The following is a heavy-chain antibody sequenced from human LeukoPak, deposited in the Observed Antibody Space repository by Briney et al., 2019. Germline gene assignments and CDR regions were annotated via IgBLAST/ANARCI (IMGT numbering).Heavy chain of an antibody. CDR3: ASGDLGYCSGGSCFDI. CDR2: IKQDGSEK. Sequence: GGSLRLSCAASGFTFSSYWMNCVRQAPGKGLEWVANIKQDGSEKYYVDSVKRRFTISRHNAKNSLYLQMKRLRAEDTAVYYYASGDLGYCSGGSCFDIWGQGTMVTVSS. CDR1: GFTFSSYW. J-gene: IGHJ3*02. V-gene: IGHV3-7*01. D-gene: IGHD2-15*01.